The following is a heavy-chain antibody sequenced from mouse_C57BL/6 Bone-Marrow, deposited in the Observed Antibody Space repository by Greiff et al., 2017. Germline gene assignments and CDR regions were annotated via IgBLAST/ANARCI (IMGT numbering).Heavy chain of an antibody. CDR3: AILMVTGSYWYFDV. D-gene: IGHD2-3*01. CDR2: INSDGGST. J-gene: IGHJ1*03. V-gene: IGHV5-2*01. CDR1: EYEFPSPD. Sequence: EVHLVASGGGLVQPGESLKLSCESNEYEFPSPDMSWVRKTPEKRLALVAAINSDGGSTYYPDTMERRFIISRDNTKKTLYLQMSSLRSEDTALYYCAILMVTGSYWYFDVWGTGTTVTVSS.